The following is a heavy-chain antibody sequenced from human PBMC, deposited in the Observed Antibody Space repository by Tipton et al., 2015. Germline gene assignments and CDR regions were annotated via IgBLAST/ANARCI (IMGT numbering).Heavy chain of an antibody. D-gene: IGHD5-24*01. CDR3: TRGDGYYIH. Sequence: TLSLTCAVYGESFSGYYWTWIRQPPGKGLEWIGYIHYTGTTNYNPSLKSRVTISVDTSKSQFSLKVTSVTSADTAVYYCTRGDGYYIHWGQGILVTVSS. CDR2: IHYTGTT. V-gene: IGHV4-59*01. CDR1: GESFSGYY. J-gene: IGHJ4*01.